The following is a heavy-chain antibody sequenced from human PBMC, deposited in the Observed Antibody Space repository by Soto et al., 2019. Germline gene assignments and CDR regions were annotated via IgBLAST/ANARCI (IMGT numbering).Heavy chain of an antibody. CDR3: ARVWNYYMDV. CDR1: GFTFSRYS. CDR2: ISSTSSSI. D-gene: IGHD3-3*01. J-gene: IGHJ6*03. Sequence: GGSLSLSCAPSGFTFSRYSMNWVRQAPGKGLEWVSYISSTSSSIYYADSVKGQFTISRDNAKNSLFLQMNSLRAEDTAVYYCARVWNYYMDVWGKGTTVTVSS. V-gene: IGHV3-48*01.